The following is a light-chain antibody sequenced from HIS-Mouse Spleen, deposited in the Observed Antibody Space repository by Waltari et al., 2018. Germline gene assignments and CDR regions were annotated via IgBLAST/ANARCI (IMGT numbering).Light chain of an antibody. V-gene: IGLV2-23*01. J-gene: IGLJ6*01. Sequence: QSALTQPASVSGSPGQSITISCTGTSSDVGSYNLVSWYQQHPGKAPKLMFYEGSKRPSGVCNRFSGSKYGNTASLTISGLQAEDEADYYCCSYAGSSTWVFGSGTKVTVL. CDR3: CSYAGSSTWV. CDR1: SSDVGSYNL. CDR2: EGS.